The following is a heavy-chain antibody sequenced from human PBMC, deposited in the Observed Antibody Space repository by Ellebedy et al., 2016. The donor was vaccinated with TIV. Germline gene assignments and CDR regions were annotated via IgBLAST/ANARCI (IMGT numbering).Heavy chain of an antibody. CDR1: GGTFSSFA. V-gene: IGHV1-69*13. CDR3: ARQKVRLCHGMDV. J-gene: IGHJ6*02. CDR2: IIPVLGTA. D-gene: IGHD2-21*01. Sequence: AASVKVSCKASGGTFSSFAISWVRQAPGQGLEWMGGIIPVLGTANYAQTLQGRVKLTADESTRTAYMDLSCLGPEETAVYYCARQKVRLCHGMDVWGQGAKGTVP.